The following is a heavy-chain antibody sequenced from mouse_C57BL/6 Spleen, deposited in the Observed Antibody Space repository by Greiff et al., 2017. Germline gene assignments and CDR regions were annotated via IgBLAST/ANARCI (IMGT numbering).Heavy chain of an antibody. CDR1: GYTFTSYS. CDR2: IYPSDGYT. V-gene: IGHV1-69*01. Sequence: QVQLQQPGAELVMPGASVKLSCKASGYTFTSYSIHWVKQRPGQGLEWIGEIYPSDGYTNYNQKFKGKSTLTVDKSSSTVYMQLSSLTSEDSAVYYCARTGTSVWYFDDWGTGTTVTVSS. D-gene: IGHD4-1*01. CDR3: ARTGTSVWYFDD. J-gene: IGHJ1*03.